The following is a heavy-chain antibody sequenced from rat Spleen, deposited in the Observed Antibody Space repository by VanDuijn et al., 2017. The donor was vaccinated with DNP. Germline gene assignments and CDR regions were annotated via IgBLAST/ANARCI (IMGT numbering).Heavy chain of an antibody. CDR1: GFSLASYG. V-gene: IGHV2S12*01. J-gene: IGHJ3*01. CDR3: TRLPGYNIYWFAH. CDR2: IAEGGST. D-gene: IGHD1-4*01. Sequence: QVQLKESGPGLLQPSQTLSLTCTVSGFSLASYGVSWVRQSPGKGLEWIAAIAEGGSTYYNSALKSRLSISRDTSKGQVFLKVNSLQTEDTAIYFRTRLPGYNIYWFAHWGQGTLVTVSS.